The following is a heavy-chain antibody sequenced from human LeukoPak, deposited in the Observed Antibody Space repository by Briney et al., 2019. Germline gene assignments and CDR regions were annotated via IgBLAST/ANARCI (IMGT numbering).Heavy chain of an antibody. D-gene: IGHD1-26*01. CDR2: IYTDGST. Sequence: PGGSLRLSCAASGFTASSNYMSWVRQAPGKGREWLSFIYTDGSTYIADSVKGRFTISIHSAKNTQALQPKSQSVEATDTYYCARDRGANWFDAWGQGTLVTVSS. V-gene: IGHV3-53*04. CDR3: ARDRGANWFDA. J-gene: IGHJ5*02. CDR1: GFTASSNY.